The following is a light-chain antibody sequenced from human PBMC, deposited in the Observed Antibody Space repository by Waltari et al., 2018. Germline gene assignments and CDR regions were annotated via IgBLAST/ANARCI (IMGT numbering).Light chain of an antibody. CDR1: SSNLGSNS. CDR3: AAWDDSLSAV. V-gene: IGLV1-47*01. CDR2: RND. Sequence: QSVLTQPPSASGTPGQRVTISCSGSSSNLGSNSVYWYQQLPGTAPKLLIYRNDQRPSGVPDRFSGSKSGTSASLAISGLRSEDEADYYCAAWDDSLSAVFGGGTQLTVL. J-gene: IGLJ7*01.